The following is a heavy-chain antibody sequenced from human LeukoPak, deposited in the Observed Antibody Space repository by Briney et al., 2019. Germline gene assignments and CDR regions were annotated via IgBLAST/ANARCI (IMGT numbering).Heavy chain of an antibody. V-gene: IGHV4-38-2*02. Sequence: SETLSLTCTVSGYSISSGYYWGWIRQPPGKGLDWIGSIWHGGTTYYNPSLKSRVTISVDTSNNQFSLKLSSVTAADTAVYYCARDQELLWFGELLSDNWFDPWGQGTLVTVSS. D-gene: IGHD3-10*01. J-gene: IGHJ5*02. CDR1: GYSISSGYY. CDR2: IWHGGTT. CDR3: ARDQELLWFGELLSDNWFDP.